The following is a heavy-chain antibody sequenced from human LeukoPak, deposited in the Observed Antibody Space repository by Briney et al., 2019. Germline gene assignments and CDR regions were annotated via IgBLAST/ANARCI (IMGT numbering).Heavy chain of an antibody. Sequence: ASVKVSCKTSGYTFTKHPMHWVRQAPGQRLEWMGWINTDNGNTKYSEKFQGRVAITRDTSASTAYMELSSLTSGDTALYYCAPLIGAYFDYWGQGTLVTVSS. D-gene: IGHD3-10*01. V-gene: IGHV1-3*04. CDR3: APLIGAYFDY. J-gene: IGHJ4*02. CDR1: GYTFTKHP. CDR2: INTDNGNT.